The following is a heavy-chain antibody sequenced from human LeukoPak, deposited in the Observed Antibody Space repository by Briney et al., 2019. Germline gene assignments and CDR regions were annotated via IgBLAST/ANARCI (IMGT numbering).Heavy chain of an antibody. Sequence: SETLSLTCTVSGGSVSSSSYYWGWIRQPPGKGLEWIGSIYYSGSTYYNPSLKSRVTISVDTSKNQFSLKLSSVTAADTAVYYCASYYDILTGYSESRFDYWGQGTLVTVSS. CDR2: IYYSGST. CDR3: ASYYDILTGYSESRFDY. V-gene: IGHV4-39*01. J-gene: IGHJ4*02. CDR1: GGSVSSSSYY. D-gene: IGHD3-9*01.